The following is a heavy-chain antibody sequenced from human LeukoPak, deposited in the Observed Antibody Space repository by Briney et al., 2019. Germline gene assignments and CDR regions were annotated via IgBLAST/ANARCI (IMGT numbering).Heavy chain of an antibody. D-gene: IGHD5-18*01. V-gene: IGHV4-38-2*01. CDR2: IYHSGST. CDR1: GYSISSGYY. J-gene: IGHJ5*02. Sequence: SETLSLTCAVSGYSISSGYYWGWIRQPPGKGLEWIGSIYHSGSTYYNPPIKSRVPISVDTSQNQFSLKLSSVTAADTAVYYCARHLNSYGPYNWFDPWGQGTLVTVSS. CDR3: ARHLNSYGPYNWFDP.